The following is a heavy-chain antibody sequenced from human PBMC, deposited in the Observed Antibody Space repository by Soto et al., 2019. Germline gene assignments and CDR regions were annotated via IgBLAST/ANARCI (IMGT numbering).Heavy chain of an antibody. Sequence: SVKVSCKASGGTFSSYAISWVRQAPGQGLEWMGGIIPIFGTANYAQKFQGRVTITADKSTSTAYMELSSLRSEDTAVYYCARHPRCGGDCYQHWFDPWGQGTLVTVSS. CDR1: GGTFSSYA. D-gene: IGHD2-21*02. V-gene: IGHV1-69*06. J-gene: IGHJ5*02. CDR3: ARHPRCGGDCYQHWFDP. CDR2: IIPIFGTA.